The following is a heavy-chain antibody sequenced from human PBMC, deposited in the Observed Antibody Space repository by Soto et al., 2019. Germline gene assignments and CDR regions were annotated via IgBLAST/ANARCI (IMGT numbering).Heavy chain of an antibody. J-gene: IGHJ3*02. CDR1: GGSISSSSYY. V-gene: IGHV4-39*01. D-gene: IGHD2-8*01. CDR3: ATPVGYCTNGVCLSHGSPAFDI. Sequence: QLQLQESGPGLAKPSETLSLTCTVSGGSISSSSYYWGWIRQPPGKGLEWIGSIYYSGSTYYNPSLKSRVTISVDTSKNQFSLKLSSVTAADTAVYYCATPVGYCTNGVCLSHGSPAFDIWGQGTMVTVSS. CDR2: IYYSGST.